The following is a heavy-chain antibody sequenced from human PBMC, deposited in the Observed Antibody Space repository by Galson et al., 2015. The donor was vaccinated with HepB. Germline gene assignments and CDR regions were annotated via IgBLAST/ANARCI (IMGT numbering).Heavy chain of an antibody. CDR2: IFYSGST. J-gene: IGHJ5*02. CDR1: GGSISSGGYY. V-gene: IGHV4-31*03. CDR3: ARESQDNWFDP. Sequence: TLSLTCTVSGGSISSGGYYWSWIRQHPGTGLEWIGYIFYSGSTNYNPSLKSRVTISVDTSKNQFSLKLSSVTAADTAVYYCARESQDNWFDPWGQGTLVTVSS.